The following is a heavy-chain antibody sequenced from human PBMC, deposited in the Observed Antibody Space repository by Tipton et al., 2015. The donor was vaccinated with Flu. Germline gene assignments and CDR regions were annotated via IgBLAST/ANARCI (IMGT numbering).Heavy chain of an antibody. CDR1: GGSISSYY. CDR3: ARDGGYSDYLGLYFDY. D-gene: IGHD4-11*01. V-gene: IGHV4-59*01. J-gene: IGHJ4*02. CDR2: IYYSGST. Sequence: TLSLTCTVSGGSISSYYWSWIRQPPGKGLEWIGYIYYSGSTNYNPSLKSRVTISVDTSKNQFSLKLSSVTAADTAVYYCARDGGYSDYLGLYFDYWGQGALVTVSS.